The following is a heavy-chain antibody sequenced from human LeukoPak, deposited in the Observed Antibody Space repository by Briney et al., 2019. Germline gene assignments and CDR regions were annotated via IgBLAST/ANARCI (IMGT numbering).Heavy chain of an antibody. Sequence: SETLSLTCTVSGGSINNYYWSWIRQPPGKGLEWIGYIYYIGSTNYNPSLKSRVTMSVDTSKNQFSLKLSSVTAADTAVYYCARAVRYYGMDVWGQGTTVTVSS. J-gene: IGHJ6*02. V-gene: IGHV4-59*12. CDR2: IYYIGST. CDR1: GGSINNYY. D-gene: IGHD2-2*01. CDR3: ARAVRYYGMDV.